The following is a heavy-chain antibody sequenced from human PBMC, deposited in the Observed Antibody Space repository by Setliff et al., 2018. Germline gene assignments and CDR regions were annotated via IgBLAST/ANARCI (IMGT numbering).Heavy chain of an antibody. CDR3: VREGVDRRSSTDYRYYMDV. J-gene: IGHJ6*03. CDR1: GGTFSNYG. CDR2: IDPSGDYT. D-gene: IGHD6-6*01. Sequence: SVKVSCKASGGTFSNYGVSWVRQAPGQGLEWMGIIDPSGDYTNYGQKFQGRVTIITDESTSTAFMQLSSLRSEDTAVYYCVREGVDRRSSTDYRYYMDVWGKGTTVTVSS. V-gene: IGHV1-69*05.